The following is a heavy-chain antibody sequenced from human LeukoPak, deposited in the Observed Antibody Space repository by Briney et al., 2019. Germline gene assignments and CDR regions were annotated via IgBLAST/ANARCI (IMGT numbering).Heavy chain of an antibody. J-gene: IGHJ4*02. CDR1: GGTFSSYA. Sequence: SVKVSCKASGGTFSSYAISWVRQAPGQGLEWMGRIIPILGIANYAQKFQGRVTITADKSTSTAYMELSSLRPEDTAVYYCARGGSIVVIAYDYWGQGTLVTVSS. V-gene: IGHV1-69*04. CDR3: ARGGSIVVIAYDY. D-gene: IGHD3-22*01. CDR2: IIPILGIA.